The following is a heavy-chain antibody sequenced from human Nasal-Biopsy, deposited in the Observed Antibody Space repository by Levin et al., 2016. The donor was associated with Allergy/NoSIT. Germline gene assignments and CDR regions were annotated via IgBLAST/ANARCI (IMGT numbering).Heavy chain of an antibody. D-gene: IGHD2-15*01. CDR3: ARDCRGYCGTGTYFDD. Sequence: GGSLRLSCEASGFSLKYNSMNWVRQAPGKGLEWVSSISSHSTDINYTDSVKGRFTISRDNAKNSVYLQMNSLRAEDTAVYYCARDCRGYCGTGTYFDDWGQGALVTVSS. CDR1: GFSLKYNS. CDR2: ISSHSTDI. J-gene: IGHJ4*02. V-gene: IGHV3-21*01.